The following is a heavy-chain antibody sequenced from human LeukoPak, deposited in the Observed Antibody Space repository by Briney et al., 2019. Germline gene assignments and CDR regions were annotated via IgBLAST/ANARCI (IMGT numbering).Heavy chain of an antibody. J-gene: IGHJ4*02. CDR3: ARVYCSGGSCYDY. D-gene: IGHD2-15*01. V-gene: IGHV3-48*02. CDR1: KFTFSTYT. Sequence: GGSLRLSCAASKFTFSTYTLHWVRQAPGKGLEWVSYISSSSSTIYYADSVKGRFTISRDNAKNSLYLQMNSLRDEDTAVYYCARVYCSGGSCYDYWGQGTLVTVSS. CDR2: ISSSSSTI.